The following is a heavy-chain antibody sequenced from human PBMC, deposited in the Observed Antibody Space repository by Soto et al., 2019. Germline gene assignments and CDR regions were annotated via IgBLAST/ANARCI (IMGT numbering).Heavy chain of an antibody. Sequence: GGSLRLSCAASGFTFSNAWMSWVRQAPGKGLEWVGRINSDGSSTSYADSVKGRFTISRDNAKNTLYLQMNSLRAEDTAVYYCARDNSVAGTGNWSYYYYGMDVWGQGTTVTVSS. D-gene: IGHD6-19*01. CDR3: ARDNSVAGTGNWSYYYYGMDV. J-gene: IGHJ6*02. CDR2: INSDGSST. CDR1: GFTFSNAW. V-gene: IGHV3-74*01.